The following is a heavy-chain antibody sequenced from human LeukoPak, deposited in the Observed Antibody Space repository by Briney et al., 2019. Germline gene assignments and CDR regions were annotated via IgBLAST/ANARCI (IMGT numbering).Heavy chain of an antibody. J-gene: IGHJ6*03. CDR3: ATSSGGSSYYYYYYMDV. D-gene: IGHD2-15*01. CDR2: ISSSSSYI. Sequence: PGGSLRLSCAASGFTFSSYSMNWVRQAPGKGLEWVSSISSSSSYIYYADSVKGRFTISRDNAKNSLYLQMNSLRAEDTAVYYCATSSGGSSYYYYYYMDVWGKGTTVTISS. CDR1: GFTFSSYS. V-gene: IGHV3-21*04.